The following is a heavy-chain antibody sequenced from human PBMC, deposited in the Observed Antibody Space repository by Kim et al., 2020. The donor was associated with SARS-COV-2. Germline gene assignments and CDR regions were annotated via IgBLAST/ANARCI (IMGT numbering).Heavy chain of an antibody. Sequence: SVKVSCKTSGYTFISYAVHWVRQAPGQRLEWMGWINTGNGNAEYSQSFQGRVTITRDTSASTAYMELSSLRSEDTAVYYCARDGLGVAAAQKGFLDYWGQGTLVTVSS. V-gene: IGHV1-3*04. J-gene: IGHJ4*02. CDR1: GYTFISYA. CDR3: ARDGLGVAAAQKGFLDY. D-gene: IGHD6-13*01. CDR2: INTGNGNA.